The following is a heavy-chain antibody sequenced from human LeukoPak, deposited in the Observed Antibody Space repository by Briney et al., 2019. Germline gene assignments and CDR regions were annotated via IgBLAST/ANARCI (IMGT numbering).Heavy chain of an antibody. Sequence: SETLSLTSTVSGGSISSYYRSWIRQPPGKGLEWIGYIYYSGSTNYNPSLKSRVTISVDTSKNQFSLKLSSVTAADTAVYYCARSTGDYWGQGTLVTVSS. V-gene: IGHV4-59*01. J-gene: IGHJ4*02. CDR2: IYYSGST. CDR1: GGSISSYY. CDR3: ARSTGDY.